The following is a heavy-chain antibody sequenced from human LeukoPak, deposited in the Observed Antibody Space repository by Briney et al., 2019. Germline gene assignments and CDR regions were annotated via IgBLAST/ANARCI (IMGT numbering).Heavy chain of an antibody. Sequence: SVTVSFKASGGTFSSYAISWVRQAPGQGLEWMGGIIPIFGTANYAQKFQGRVTITTDESTSTAYMELSSLRSEDTAVYYCARDRNYDILTGYYLSDAFDIWGQGTMVTVSS. CDR1: GGTFSSYA. CDR3: ARDRNYDILTGYYLSDAFDI. D-gene: IGHD3-9*01. J-gene: IGHJ3*02. CDR2: IIPIFGTA. V-gene: IGHV1-69*05.